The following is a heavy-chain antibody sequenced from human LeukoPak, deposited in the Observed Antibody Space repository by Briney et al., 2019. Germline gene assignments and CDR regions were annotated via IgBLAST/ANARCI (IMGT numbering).Heavy chain of an antibody. CDR2: IYPGDSDT. CDR1: GYSFPSYW. CDR3: ARLGIAAAGFLAWFDP. V-gene: IGHV5-51*01. D-gene: IGHD6-13*01. Sequence: GESLKISCKGSGYSFPSYWIGWVRQLPGKGLEWMGIIYPGDSDTRYSPSFQGQFTISADKSISTAYLQWSSLKASDTALYYFARLGIAAAGFLAWFDPWGERTLFTVSS. J-gene: IGHJ5*02.